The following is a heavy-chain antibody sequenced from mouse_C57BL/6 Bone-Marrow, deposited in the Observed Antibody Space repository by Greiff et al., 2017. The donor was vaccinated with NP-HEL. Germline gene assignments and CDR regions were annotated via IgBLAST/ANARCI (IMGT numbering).Heavy chain of an antibody. CDR1: GYSITSGYY. V-gene: IGHV3-6*01. D-gene: IGHD2-4*01. Sequence: EVKLEESGPGLVKPSQSLSLTCSVTGYSITSGYYWNWIRQFPGNKLEWMGYISYDGSNNYNPSLKNRISITRDTSKNQFFLKLNSVTTEDTATYYCARRDYDSFHFDYWGQGTTLTVSS. CDR2: ISYDGSN. J-gene: IGHJ2*01. CDR3: ARRDYDSFHFDY.